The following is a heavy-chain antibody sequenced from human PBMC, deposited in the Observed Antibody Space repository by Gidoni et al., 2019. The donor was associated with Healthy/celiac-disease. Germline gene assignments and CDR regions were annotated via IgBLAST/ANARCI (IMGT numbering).Heavy chain of an antibody. CDR2: INHSGST. J-gene: IGHJ3*02. CDR1: GGSFSGYY. D-gene: IGHD5-12*01. V-gene: IGHV4-34*01. Sequence: QVQLQQWGAGLLKSSETLSLTCAVYGGSFSGYYWSGIRQPPGNGLEWIGEINHSGSTNYNPSLKSRVTISVDTSKNQFSLKLTSVTAADTAVYYCARLGLTGYNYARRGGAFDIWGQGTMVTVSS. CDR3: ARLGLTGYNYARRGGAFDI.